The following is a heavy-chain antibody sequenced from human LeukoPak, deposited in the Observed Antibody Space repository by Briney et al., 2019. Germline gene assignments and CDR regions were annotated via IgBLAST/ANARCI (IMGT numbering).Heavy chain of an antibody. J-gene: IGHJ4*02. D-gene: IGHD5-24*01. CDR3: ARGVIEMATIVALDY. CDR2: IIPIFGTA. CDR1: GGTFSSYA. Sequence: ASVKVSCKASGGTFSSYAISWVRQAPGQGLEWMGGIIPIFGTANYAQKFQGRVTITADESTSTAYMELSSLRSEDTAVYYCARGVIEMATIVALDYWGQGTLVTVSS. V-gene: IGHV1-69*13.